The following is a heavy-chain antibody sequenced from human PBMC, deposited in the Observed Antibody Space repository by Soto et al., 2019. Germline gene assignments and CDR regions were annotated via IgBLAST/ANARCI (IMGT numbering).Heavy chain of an antibody. V-gene: IGHV3-23*01. Sequence: GGSLRLSCAASGYTFSSYAMSWVRQAPGKGLEWVSAISGSGGSTYYADSVKGRFTISRDNSKNTLYLQMNSLRAEDTAAYYYAKAQEIAIINYFDYRRQGPLVTAS. D-gene: IGHD2-21*01. J-gene: IGHJ4*02. CDR3: AKAQEIAIINYFDY. CDR1: GYTFSSYA. CDR2: ISGSGGST.